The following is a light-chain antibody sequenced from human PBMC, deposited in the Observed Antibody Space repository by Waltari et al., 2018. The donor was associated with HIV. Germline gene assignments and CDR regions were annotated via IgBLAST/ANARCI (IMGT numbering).Light chain of an antibody. Sequence: IVMTQSPLSLPVTPGASASISCRSSQTLLYSDGYKYLDWYQQKPGQSPRLLIYKTSNRASGVSDRFSGSASGTDFTLRISRVEAEDVGVYYCMQALQAYSFGQGTKLEIK. J-gene: IGKJ2*01. CDR1: QTLLYSDGYKY. CDR2: KTS. CDR3: MQALQAYS. V-gene: IGKV2-28*01.